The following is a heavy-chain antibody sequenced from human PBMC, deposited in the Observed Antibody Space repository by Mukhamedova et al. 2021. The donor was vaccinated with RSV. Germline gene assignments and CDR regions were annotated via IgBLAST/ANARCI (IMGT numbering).Heavy chain of an antibody. V-gene: IGHV3-30*04. D-gene: IGHD3-10*01. Sequence: GLEWVAVISYDGSNKYYADSVKGRFTISRDNSKNTLYLQLNSLRAEDTAVYYCARETITMVRGVISPWFDPCGQGTLVTVFS. CDR2: ISYDGSNK. CDR3: ARETITMVRGVISPWFDP. J-gene: IGHJ5*02.